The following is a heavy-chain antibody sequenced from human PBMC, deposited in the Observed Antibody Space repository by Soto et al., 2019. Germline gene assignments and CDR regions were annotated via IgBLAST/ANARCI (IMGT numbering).Heavy chain of an antibody. D-gene: IGHD7-27*01. J-gene: IGHJ4*02. Sequence: EVQVVESGGGLIQPGGSLRLSCAASGFSVSGNYMGWVRQAPGKGLEWVSAIYSGGSTHYADSVKGRFTISRDNSKNTLHLQMNSLRAEETAVYYCARASSRWGSDAAHWGQGTLVTVSS. CDR2: IYSGGST. CDR3: ARASSRWGSDAAH. CDR1: GFSVSGNY. V-gene: IGHV3-53*01.